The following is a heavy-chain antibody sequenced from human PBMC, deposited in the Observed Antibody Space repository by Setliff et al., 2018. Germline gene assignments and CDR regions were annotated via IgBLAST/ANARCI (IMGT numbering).Heavy chain of an antibody. J-gene: IGHJ6*03. CDR1: DGSLRTYN. Sequence: PSETLSLTCTVSDGSLRTYNWSWIRQPPGKGLECIGYVYYSGTANYSPSLSSRLTITVDTSKNQFSLKLRSVTAADSDVYFCARYPRGGNGWYPYYVDVWGKGTTVTVSS. CDR2: VYYSGTA. CDR3: ARYPRGGNGWYPYYVDV. D-gene: IGHD6-19*01. V-gene: IGHV4-59*01.